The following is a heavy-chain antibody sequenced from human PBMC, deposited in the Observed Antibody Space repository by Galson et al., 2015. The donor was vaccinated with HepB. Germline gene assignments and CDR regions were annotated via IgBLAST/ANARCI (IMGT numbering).Heavy chain of an antibody. V-gene: IGHV1-69*10. CDR1: GGTFSSYA. CDR2: IIPILGIA. Sequence: SVKVSCKASGGTFSSYAISWVRQAPGQGLEWMGGIIPILGIANYAQKFQGRVTITADKSTSTAYMELSSLRSEDTAVYYCARRVHCSGGSCYPRGVNWFDPWGQGTLVTVSS. J-gene: IGHJ5*02. CDR3: ARRVHCSGGSCYPRGVNWFDP. D-gene: IGHD2-15*01.